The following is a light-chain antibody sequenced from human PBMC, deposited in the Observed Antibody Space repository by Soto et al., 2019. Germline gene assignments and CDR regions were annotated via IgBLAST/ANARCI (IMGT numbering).Light chain of an antibody. J-gene: IGKJ1*01. CDR3: QQSYSTPPWT. V-gene: IGKV1-39*01. CDR2: AAS. Sequence: DIQMTQSPSSLSASVGDRVIITCRASQSISIYLNWYQQKPGKAPKLLIYAASTLQSGVPSRFSGSGSGTDFTLTINSLQPEDFASYYCQQSYSTPPWTFGQGTKVEIK. CDR1: QSISIY.